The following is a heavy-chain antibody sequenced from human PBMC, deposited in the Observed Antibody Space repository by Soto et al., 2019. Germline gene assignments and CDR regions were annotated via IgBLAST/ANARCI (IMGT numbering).Heavy chain of an antibody. J-gene: IGHJ4*02. CDR1: GFTFSDYA. D-gene: IGHD6-19*01. CDR2: VSHDGRNT. CDR3: PNGGRQWLVTSDLNY. V-gene: IGHV3-30*18. Sequence: VQLVESGGGVVQPGRSLRLSCAASGFTFSDYAMHWVRQAPGKGLEWVAVVSHDGRNTHYADSVKGRFTISRDSSKNPVTLEMTRLGAEDTAVSYCPNGGRQWLVTSDLNYWGQGALVTVSS.